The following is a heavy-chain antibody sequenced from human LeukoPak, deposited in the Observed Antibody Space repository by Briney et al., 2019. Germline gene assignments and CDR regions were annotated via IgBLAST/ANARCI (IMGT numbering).Heavy chain of an antibody. D-gene: IGHD2-15*01. CDR1: GFTFSSYA. V-gene: IGHV3-23*01. Sequence: GGSLRLSCAASGFTFSSYAMSWVRQAPGKGLEWVSAISGSGGSTYYADSVKGRFTISRDNSKNTLYLQMNSLRAEDTAVYYCAKTPPSGGSWKILYGMDVWGQGTTVTVSS. CDR3: AKTPPSGGSWKILYGMDV. J-gene: IGHJ6*02. CDR2: ISGSGGST.